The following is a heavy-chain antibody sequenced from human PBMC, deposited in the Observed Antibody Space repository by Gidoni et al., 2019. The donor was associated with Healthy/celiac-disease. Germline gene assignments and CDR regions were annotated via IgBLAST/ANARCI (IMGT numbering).Heavy chain of an antibody. CDR3: ARVRGSSEGAFDY. CDR2: ISYDGSNK. Sequence: QVQLVEYGGGVVQPGRSLRLSCAASGFTFSIYAMHWVRQAPGKGLEGVAVISYDGSNKYYADSVKGRFTSSRDNSKNTLYLQMNSLRAEDTAVYYCARVRGSSEGAFDYWGQGTLVTVSS. D-gene: IGHD3-10*01. CDR1: GFTFSIYA. V-gene: IGHV3-30*04. J-gene: IGHJ4*02.